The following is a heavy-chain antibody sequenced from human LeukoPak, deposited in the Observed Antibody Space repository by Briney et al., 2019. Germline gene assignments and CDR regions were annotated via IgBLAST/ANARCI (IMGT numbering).Heavy chain of an antibody. CDR3: ARTSSSWSYNWFDP. V-gene: IGHV3-7*01. CDR1: GFTFSSYW. Sequence: GGSLRLSCAASGFTFSSYWMSWVRQAPGKGLEWVANIKQDGSEKYYVDSVKGRFTISRDNAKNSLYLQMNSLRAEDTAVYYCARTSSSWSYNWFDPWGQGTPVTVSS. J-gene: IGHJ5*02. D-gene: IGHD6-13*01. CDR2: IKQDGSEK.